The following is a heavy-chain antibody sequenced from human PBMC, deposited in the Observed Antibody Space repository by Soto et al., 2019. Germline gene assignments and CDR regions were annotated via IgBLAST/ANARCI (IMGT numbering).Heavy chain of an antibody. Sequence: QVQLVQSGAEVKKPGSSVKVSCKASGGTFSSYAISWVRQAPGQGLEWMGGFIPIFGTANYAQKFQGRVTITADKSTSTAYMELSSLRSEDTAVYYCARPSLAYCGGDCYSAFDYWGQGTLVTVSS. D-gene: IGHD2-21*02. CDR2: FIPIFGTA. V-gene: IGHV1-69*06. CDR3: ARPSLAYCGGDCYSAFDY. J-gene: IGHJ4*02. CDR1: GGTFSSYA.